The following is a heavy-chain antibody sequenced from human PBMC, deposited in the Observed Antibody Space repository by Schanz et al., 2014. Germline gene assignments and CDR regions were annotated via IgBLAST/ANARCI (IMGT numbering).Heavy chain of an antibody. Sequence: QVQLVQSGAEVKKPGASVKVSCKASGYTFTGYHIHWLRLAPGQGLEWMGRINPNSGGTDYAQKFQGRVTMTRDTSISTAYMELSSLISEDTAVYYCAFDRDDAYDIWGQGTTVTVSS. CDR3: AFDRDDAYDI. CDR1: GYTFTGYH. CDR2: INPNSGGT. V-gene: IGHV1-2*06. D-gene: IGHD3-9*01. J-gene: IGHJ3*02.